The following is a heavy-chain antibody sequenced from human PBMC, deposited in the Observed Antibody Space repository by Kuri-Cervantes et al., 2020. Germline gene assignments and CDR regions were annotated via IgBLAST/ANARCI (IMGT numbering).Heavy chain of an antibody. J-gene: IGHJ3*02. CDR1: GGSISSSSYY. Sequence: SETLSLTCTVSGGSISSSSYYWGWIRQPPGKGLEWIGSIYYSGSTYYNPSLKSRVTISVDTSKNQFSLKLSSVTAADTAVYYCATWRYSNYVSFAFDIWGQGTMVTVSS. CDR3: ATWRYSNYVSFAFDI. D-gene: IGHD4-11*01. V-gene: IGHV4-39*07. CDR2: IYYSGST.